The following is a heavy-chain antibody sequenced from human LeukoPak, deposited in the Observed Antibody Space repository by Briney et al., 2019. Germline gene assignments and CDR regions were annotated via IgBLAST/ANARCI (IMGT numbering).Heavy chain of an antibody. CDR3: ARADSGYDSDDYYYYYMDV. V-gene: IGHV3-30-3*01. CDR1: GFTFSSYA. CDR2: ISYDGSNK. Sequence: PGGSLRLSCAASGFTFSSYAMHWVRQAPGKGLEWVAVISYDGSNKYYADSVKGRFTISRDNSKNTLYLQMNSLRAEDTAVYYCARADSGYDSDDYYYYYMDVWGKGTTVTVSS. D-gene: IGHD5-12*01. J-gene: IGHJ6*03.